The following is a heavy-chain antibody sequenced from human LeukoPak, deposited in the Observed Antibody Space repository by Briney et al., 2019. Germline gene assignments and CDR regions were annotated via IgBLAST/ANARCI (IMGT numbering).Heavy chain of an antibody. CDR3: ARRRNWNDVLDS. Sequence: SESLSLTCAVYSGSFSTYLWSWIRQPPGKGLEWIAEISHSGNANYNPSLKSRVAISVDPTNNQFSLTMNSGIAADAAVYNRARRRNWNDVLDSWLQGTRVTVSS. D-gene: IGHD1-1*01. CDR1: SGSFSTYL. J-gene: IGHJ4*02. CDR2: ISHSGNA. V-gene: IGHV4-34*01.